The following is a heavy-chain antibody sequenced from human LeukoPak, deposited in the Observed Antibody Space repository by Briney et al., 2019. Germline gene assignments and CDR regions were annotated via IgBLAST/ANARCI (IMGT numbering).Heavy chain of an antibody. CDR2: IKQDASEK. J-gene: IGHJ4*02. D-gene: IGHD6-19*01. Sequence: GSLRLSCAASEFTFNNYWMSWVRQAPGKGLEWVANIKQDASEKYYVDSVKGRFTISRDNAKNSLYLQMNSLRAEDTAVYYCARDVGIAVAGGLSNYWGQGTLVTVSS. V-gene: IGHV3-7*01. CDR3: ARDVGIAVAGGLSNY. CDR1: EFTFNNYW.